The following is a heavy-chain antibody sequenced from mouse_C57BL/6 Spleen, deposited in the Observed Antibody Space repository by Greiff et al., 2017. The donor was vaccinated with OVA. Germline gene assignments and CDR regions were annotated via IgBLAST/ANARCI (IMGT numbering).Heavy chain of an antibody. CDR1: GYSITSGYY. Sequence: EVKLMESGPGLVKPSQSLSLTCSVTGYSITSGYYWNWLRQFPGNKLEWMGYISYDGSNNYNPSLKNRISITRDTSKNQFFLKLNSVTTEDTATYYCARDRDGYYGYFDVWGTGTTVTVSS. CDR3: ARDRDGYYGYFDV. D-gene: IGHD2-3*01. V-gene: IGHV3-6*01. CDR2: ISYDGSN. J-gene: IGHJ1*03.